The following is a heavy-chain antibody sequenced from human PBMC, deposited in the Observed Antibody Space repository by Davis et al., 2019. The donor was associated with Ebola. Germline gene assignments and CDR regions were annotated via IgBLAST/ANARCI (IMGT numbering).Heavy chain of an antibody. CDR2: VNPSGGST. D-gene: IGHD3-10*01. J-gene: IGHJ4*02. CDR1: GYTFTSYY. V-gene: IGHV1-46*01. CDR3: ASGTYYGSGSYIDY. Sequence: AASVQVSCKAFGYTFTSYYIHWVRQAPGQGLEWMGIVNPSGGSTTYAQKFQGRVTMTRDTSTSTVYMELSSLRSEDTAVYYCASGTYYGSGSYIDYWGQGTLVTVSS.